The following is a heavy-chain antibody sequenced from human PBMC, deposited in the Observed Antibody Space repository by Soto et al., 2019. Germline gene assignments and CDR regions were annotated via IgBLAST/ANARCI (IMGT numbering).Heavy chain of an antibody. J-gene: IGHJ4*02. CDR3: ARESGDRTGDY. CDR1: GGTFSSYT. Sequence: QVQLVHSGAEVKKPGSSVKVSCKASGGTFSSYTISWVRQAPGQGLEWMGRIIPILGIANYAQKFQGRVTITADKSTSTAYMELSSLRSEDTAVYYCARESGDRTGDYWGQGTLVTVSS. CDR2: IIPILGIA. D-gene: IGHD7-27*01. V-gene: IGHV1-69*02.